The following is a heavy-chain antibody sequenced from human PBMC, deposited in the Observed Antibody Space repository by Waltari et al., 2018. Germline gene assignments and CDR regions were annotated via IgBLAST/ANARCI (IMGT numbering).Heavy chain of an antibody. CDR3: AKRGYSEYYFDY. V-gene: IGHV3-9*01. D-gene: IGHD5-18*01. CDR1: GFTFDDYA. CDR2: ISWNSGSI. Sequence: EVQLVESGGGLVQPGRSLRLSCAASGFTFDDYAMHWVRQAPGKVLEWVSGISWNSGSIGYADSVKGRFTISRDNAKNSLYLQMNSLRAEDTALYYCAKRGYSEYYFDYWGQGTLVTVSS. J-gene: IGHJ4*02.